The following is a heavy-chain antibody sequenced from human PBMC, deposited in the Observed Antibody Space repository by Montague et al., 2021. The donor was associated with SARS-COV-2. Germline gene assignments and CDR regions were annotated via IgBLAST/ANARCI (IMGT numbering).Heavy chain of an antibody. CDR1: GGSFSGYY. J-gene: IGHJ2*01. Sequence: SETLSLTCAVHGGSFSGYYWSWIRQPPGKGLEWIGEINHSGSINYNPSLKSRVTISVDTSKNQFSLKLSSVTAADTAVYYCARGAPTISMIVVVITGAGWYFDLWGRGTLVTVSS. V-gene: IGHV4-34*01. D-gene: IGHD3-22*01. CDR3: ARGAPTISMIVVVITGAGWYFDL. CDR2: INHSGSI.